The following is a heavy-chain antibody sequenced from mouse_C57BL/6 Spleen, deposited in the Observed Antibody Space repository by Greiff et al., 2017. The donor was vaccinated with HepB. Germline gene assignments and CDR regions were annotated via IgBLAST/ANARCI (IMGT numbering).Heavy chain of an antibody. V-gene: IGHV1-81*01. CDR1: GYTFTSYG. J-gene: IGHJ3*01. CDR3: AGEGYGSYEGAWFAY. CDR2: IYPRSGNT. D-gene: IGHD1-1*02. Sequence: VQLQQSGAELAKPGASVKLSCKASGYTFTSYGISWVKQRTGQGLEWIGEIYPRSGNTYYYEKYKGKATLTADTSTSTAYMELRRLTSEDSAVYVCAGEGYGSYEGAWFAYWGQGTLVTVAA.